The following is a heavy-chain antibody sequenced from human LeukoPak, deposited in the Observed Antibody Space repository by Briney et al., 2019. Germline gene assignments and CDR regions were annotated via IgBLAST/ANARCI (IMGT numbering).Heavy chain of an antibody. CDR2: ISSSSSYI. D-gene: IGHD3-22*01. Sequence: GGSLRLSCAASGFTFSDYYMSWIRQAPGKGLEWVSYISSSSSYIYYADSVKGRFTISRDNAKNSLYLQMNSLRAEDTAVYYCARDRVSNYYDALDAFDIWGQGTMVTVSS. V-gene: IGHV3-11*06. CDR1: GFTFSDYY. CDR3: ARDRVSNYYDALDAFDI. J-gene: IGHJ3*02.